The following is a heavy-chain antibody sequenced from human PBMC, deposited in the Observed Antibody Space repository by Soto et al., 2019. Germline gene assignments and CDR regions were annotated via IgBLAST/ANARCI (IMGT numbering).Heavy chain of an antibody. CDR1: GETLTELS. CDR3: ATPKSYYGSGRFDY. V-gene: IGHV1-24*01. J-gene: IGHJ4*02. CDR2: FDPEDGET. D-gene: IGHD3-10*01. Sequence: ASVKVSCKVSGETLTELSMHWVRQAPGKGLEWMGGFDPEDGETIYAQKFQGRVTMTEDTSTDTAYMELSSLRSEDTAVYYCATPKSYYGSGRFDYWGQGTLVTVSS.